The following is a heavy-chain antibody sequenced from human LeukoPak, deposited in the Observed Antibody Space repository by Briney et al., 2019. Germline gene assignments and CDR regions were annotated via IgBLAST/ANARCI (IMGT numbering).Heavy chain of an antibody. Sequence: GASVKVSRKASGYTFTGYYMHWVRQAPGQGLEWMGWINPNSGGTNYAQKFQGRVTMTRDTSISTAYMELSRLRSDDTAVYYCALWVVVVPAATNWFDPWGQGTLVTVSS. D-gene: IGHD2-2*01. CDR3: ALWVVVVPAATNWFDP. CDR1: GYTFTGYY. CDR2: INPNSGGT. V-gene: IGHV1-2*02. J-gene: IGHJ5*02.